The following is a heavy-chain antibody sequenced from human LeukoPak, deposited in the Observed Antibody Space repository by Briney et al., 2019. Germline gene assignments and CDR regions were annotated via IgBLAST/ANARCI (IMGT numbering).Heavy chain of an antibody. CDR2: IYHSGST. D-gene: IGHD1-26*01. CDR3: ARAPRPGDSGPR. Sequence: PSETLSLTCAVSGGSVISTNWWTWVRQPPGKGLEWIGEIYHSGSTNYNPSLKSRVTISVDKSKNQFSLRLTSVTAADTAVYYCARAPRPGDSGPRWGQGTLVTVSS. J-gene: IGHJ4*02. CDR1: GGSVISTNW. V-gene: IGHV4-4*02.